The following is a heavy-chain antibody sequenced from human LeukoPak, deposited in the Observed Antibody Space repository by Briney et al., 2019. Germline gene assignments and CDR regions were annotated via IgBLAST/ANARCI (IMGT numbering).Heavy chain of an antibody. D-gene: IGHD2-2*01. CDR3: AKSGSATWNY. CDR2: MTPNSGNT. CDR1: GYTFTSYD. V-gene: IGHV1-8*01. J-gene: IGHJ4*02. Sequence: ASVKVSCKASGYTFTSYDINWVRQATGRGLEWMGSMTPNSGNTAYAQKFQGRVTMTRTTSIGTAYMELSSLRSEDTAVYYCAKSGSATWNYWGQGTLITVSS.